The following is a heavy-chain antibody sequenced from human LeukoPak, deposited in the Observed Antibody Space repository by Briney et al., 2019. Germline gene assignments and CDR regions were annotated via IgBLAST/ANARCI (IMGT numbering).Heavy chain of an antibody. D-gene: IGHD1-14*01. CDR2: IYRGGST. V-gene: IGHV3-53*01. Sequence: GGSLRLSCAASGFTVSSNYMSWVRQAPGKGLEWVAVIYRGGSTYYADSVTGRSTISSDNSNNKLYLQLNNLRDEDTAVYYCAKTVLYWSGPGGQGTLFTVSS. J-gene: IGHJ5*02. CDR1: GFTVSSNY. CDR3: AKTVLYWSGP.